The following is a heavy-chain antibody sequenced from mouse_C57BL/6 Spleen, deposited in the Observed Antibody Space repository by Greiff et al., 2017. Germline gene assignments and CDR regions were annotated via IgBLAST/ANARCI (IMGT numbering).Heavy chain of an antibody. CDR1: GFTFSDYY. D-gene: IGHD4-1*01. CDR2: INYDGSST. Sequence: EVMLVESEGGLVQPGSSMKLSCTASGFTFSDYYMAWVRQVPEKGLEWVANINYDGSSTHYLDSLKSRFIISRDNAKNILYLQMSSLKSEDTATYYCARESNNWYFDVWGTGTTVTVSS. CDR3: ARESNNWYFDV. V-gene: IGHV5-16*01. J-gene: IGHJ1*03.